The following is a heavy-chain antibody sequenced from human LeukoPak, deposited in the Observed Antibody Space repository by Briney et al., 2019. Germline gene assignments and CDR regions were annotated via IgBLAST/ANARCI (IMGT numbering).Heavy chain of an antibody. V-gene: IGHV3-21*01. Sequence: GGSLRLSCAASGFTFSTYSMNWVRQAPGKGLEWVSSISSSGSYIYYADSLKGRFTISRDYAKKSLDLQMNSLRAEDTAVYYCARVDYNKWFDPWGQGTLVTVSS. CDR3: ARVDYNKWFDP. D-gene: IGHD4-11*01. CDR1: GFTFSTYS. J-gene: IGHJ5*02. CDR2: ISSSGSYI.